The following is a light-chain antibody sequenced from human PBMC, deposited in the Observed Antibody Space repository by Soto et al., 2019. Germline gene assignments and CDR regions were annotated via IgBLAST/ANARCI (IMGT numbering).Light chain of an antibody. J-gene: IGLJ2*01. V-gene: IGLV2-11*01. CDR1: SSDVGGYNY. CDR2: DGS. Sequence: QSALTQPRSVSGSPGQSVTISCTGTSSDVGGYNYVSWYQQHPGKAPKLMISDGSKRPSGVPDRFSGSKSGTTASLTTSGLQAEVEADYYCCAYAGSYTVVFGGGTKLTVL. CDR3: CAYAGSYTVV.